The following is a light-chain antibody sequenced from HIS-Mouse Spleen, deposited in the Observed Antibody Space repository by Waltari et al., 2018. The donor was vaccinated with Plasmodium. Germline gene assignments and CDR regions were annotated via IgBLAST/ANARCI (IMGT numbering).Light chain of an antibody. V-gene: IGKV3-15*01. Sequence: DIAMTQSPATLSVSPGERATLSCRASQSVSSNLAWYQQKPGQAPRPLIYGASTRATGIPARFSGSGSGTEFTLTISSLQSEDFAVYYCQQYNNWSFTFGPGTKVDIK. J-gene: IGKJ3*01. CDR1: QSVSSN. CDR2: GAS. CDR3: QQYNNWSFT.